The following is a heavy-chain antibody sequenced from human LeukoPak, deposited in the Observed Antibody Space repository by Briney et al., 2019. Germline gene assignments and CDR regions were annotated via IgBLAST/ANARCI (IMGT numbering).Heavy chain of an antibody. J-gene: IGHJ3*02. V-gene: IGHV4-34*01. D-gene: IGHD2-2*01. Sequence: SETLSLTCAVYGGSFSGYYWSWIRQPPGKGLEWIGEINHSGSTNYNPSLKSRVTISVDTSKNQFSLKLSSVTAADTAVYYCARAGKYQLLDAFDIWGQGTMVTVSS. CDR2: INHSGST. CDR3: ARAGKYQLLDAFDI. CDR1: GGSFSGYY.